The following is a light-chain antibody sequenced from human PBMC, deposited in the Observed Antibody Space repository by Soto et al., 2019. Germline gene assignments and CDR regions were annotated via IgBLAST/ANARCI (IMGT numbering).Light chain of an antibody. Sequence: DIQMTQSPSSLSASVGDRVTITCRASQSISSYLNWYQQKPGKAPKLLIYAASSLQSGVPSRFSGSGSGTDFTLTISSLQPEDFATYYCPQSYSTPTFGQGTKVEIX. CDR2: AAS. CDR3: PQSYSTPT. CDR1: QSISSY. V-gene: IGKV1-39*01. J-gene: IGKJ1*01.